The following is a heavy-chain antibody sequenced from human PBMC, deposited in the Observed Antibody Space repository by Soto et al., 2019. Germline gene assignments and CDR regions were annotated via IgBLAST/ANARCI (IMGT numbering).Heavy chain of an antibody. CDR1: GFTFSSYA. J-gene: IGHJ4*02. V-gene: IGHV3-23*01. Sequence: PGGSLRLSCAASGFTFSSYAMRWVRQAPGKGLEWVSAISGSGGSTYYADSVKGRFTISRDNSKNTLYLQMNSLRAEDTAVYYCANTAGYSSGWFEPFDYWGQGTLVTVSS. D-gene: IGHD6-19*01. CDR2: ISGSGGST. CDR3: ANTAGYSSGWFEPFDY.